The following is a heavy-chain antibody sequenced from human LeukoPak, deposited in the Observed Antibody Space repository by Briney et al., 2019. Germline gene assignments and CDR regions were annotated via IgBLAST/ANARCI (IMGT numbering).Heavy chain of an antibody. CDR2: INPNSGDT. Sequence: GASVKVSCKVSGYTLTELSMHWVRQAPGQGLEWMGRINPNSGDTNYAQKFQGRVTMTRDTSISTACMELSRLRFDDTAVYYCARDYCSSTSCLFDYWGQGTLVTVSS. V-gene: IGHV1-2*06. CDR3: ARDYCSSTSCLFDY. CDR1: GYTLTELS. D-gene: IGHD2-2*01. J-gene: IGHJ4*02.